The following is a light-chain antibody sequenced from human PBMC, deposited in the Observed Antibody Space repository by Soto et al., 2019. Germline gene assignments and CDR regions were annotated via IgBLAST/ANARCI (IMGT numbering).Light chain of an antibody. Sequence: QSALTQPASVSGSPGQSITISCSGTSSDVGSYNLVSWYQQHPGKAPKLIIYEVSNRPSGVSNRFSGSKSGNTASLTISGLQAEDEADYYSSSYTSSSILVFGGGTKLTVL. CDR1: SSDVGSYNL. CDR3: SSYTSSSILV. J-gene: IGLJ2*01. V-gene: IGLV2-14*02. CDR2: EVS.